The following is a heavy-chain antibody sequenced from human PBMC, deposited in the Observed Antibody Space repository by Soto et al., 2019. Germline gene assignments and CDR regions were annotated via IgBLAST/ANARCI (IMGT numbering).Heavy chain of an antibody. V-gene: IGHV3-74*01. Sequence: LRLSCSASGFTFSSYWMHWVRQAPGKGLVWVSRINNDGSNTNYADSVRGRFTISRDTAKNTLYLQMNSLRAEDTAVYYCARGRGYCTNAVCRNHYFDYWGQGTPVTVSS. J-gene: IGHJ4*02. CDR1: GFTFSSYW. D-gene: IGHD2-8*01. CDR3: ARGRGYCTNAVCRNHYFDY. CDR2: INNDGSNT.